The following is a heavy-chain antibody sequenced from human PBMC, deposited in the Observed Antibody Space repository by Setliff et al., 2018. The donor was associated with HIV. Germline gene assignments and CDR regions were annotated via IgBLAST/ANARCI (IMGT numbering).Heavy chain of an antibody. J-gene: IGHJ5*02. CDR3: TRSNFDVFNRNWFDP. V-gene: IGHV1-2*06. CDR1: GYVFSDFY. CDR2: INSKSGFT. Sequence: GASVKVSCKASGYVFSDFYIHWIRQTPGQGLEWVGRINSKSGFTYIAQKFRDRVTMTRDTLKSTVYMEVSSLTPDDTAVYYCTRSNFDVFNRNWFDPWGQGILVTVSS. D-gene: IGHD3-10*02.